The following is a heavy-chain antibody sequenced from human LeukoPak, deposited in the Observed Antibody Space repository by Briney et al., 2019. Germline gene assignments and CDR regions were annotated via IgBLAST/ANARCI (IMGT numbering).Heavy chain of an antibody. J-gene: IGHJ4*02. V-gene: IGHV4-30-2*01. D-gene: IGHD3-10*01. CDR3: ARQTNSMVRGVIIRGKYDY. Sequence: KSSETLSLTCAVSGGSISSGGYSWSWIRQPPGKGLEWIGYIYHSGSTYYNPSLKSRVTISVDRSKNQFSLKLSSVTAADTAVYYCARQTNSMVRGVIIRGKYDYWGQGTLVTVSS. CDR1: GGSISSGGYS. CDR2: IYHSGST.